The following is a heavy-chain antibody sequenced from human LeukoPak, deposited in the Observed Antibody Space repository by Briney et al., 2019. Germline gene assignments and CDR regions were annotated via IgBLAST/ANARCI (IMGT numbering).Heavy chain of an antibody. D-gene: IGHD3-22*01. Sequence: GGSLRLSCAASGFTFSSYGMHWVRQAPGKGLEWVAFIRYDGSNKYYADSVKGRFTISRDNSKNTLYLQMNSLRAEDTAVYYCAKADYYDSSGYYPPSEFDYWGQGTLVTVSS. CDR2: IRYDGSNK. V-gene: IGHV3-30*02. J-gene: IGHJ4*02. CDR1: GFTFSSYG. CDR3: AKADYYDSSGYYPPSEFDY.